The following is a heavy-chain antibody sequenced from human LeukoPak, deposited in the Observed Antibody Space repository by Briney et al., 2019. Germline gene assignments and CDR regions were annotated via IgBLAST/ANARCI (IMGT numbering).Heavy chain of an antibody. CDR3: ARVSSDGDYVYEVAWFDP. CDR1: GYTFTGYY. D-gene: IGHD4-17*01. CDR2: INPNSGGT. J-gene: IGHJ5*02. V-gene: IGHV1-2*02. Sequence: ASVKVSCKASGYTFTGYYMHWVRQAPGQGLEWVGWINPNSGGTNYAQKFQGRVTMTRDTSISAAYMELSRLRSDDTAVYYCARVSSDGDYVYEVAWFDPWGQETLVTVSS.